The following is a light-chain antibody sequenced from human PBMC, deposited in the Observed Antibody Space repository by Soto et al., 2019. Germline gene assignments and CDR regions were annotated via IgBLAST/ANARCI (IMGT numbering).Light chain of an antibody. CDR2: AAA. J-gene: IGKJ4*01. Sequence: DIQMTQSPSSLSVPVGDRVTITCRASQSIGGLLNWYQKTSWKAPKLPIYAAASLQSGVPSRFRGSGSGTDFTLTISSLQPEDFATYYCQQHYSTPLTFGGGTKVEI. CDR3: QQHYSTPLT. V-gene: IGKV1-39*01. CDR1: QSIGGL.